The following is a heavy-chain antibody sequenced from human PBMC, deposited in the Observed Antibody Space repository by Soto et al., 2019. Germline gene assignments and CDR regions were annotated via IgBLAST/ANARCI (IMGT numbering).Heavy chain of an antibody. CDR1: GFTFSSYW. J-gene: IGHJ4*02. V-gene: IGHV3-7*03. D-gene: IGHD3-22*01. CDR2: IKQDGSEK. Sequence: GGSLRLSCAASGFTFSSYWMSWVRQAPGKGLEWVANIKQDGSEKYYVDSVKGRFTISRDNAKYSLYLQMNSLRAEDTAVFYCAKDALDYYDSSGYYWGQGTLVTVSS. CDR3: AKDALDYYDSSGYY.